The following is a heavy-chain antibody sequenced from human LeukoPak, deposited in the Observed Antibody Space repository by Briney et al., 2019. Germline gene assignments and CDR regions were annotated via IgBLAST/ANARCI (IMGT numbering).Heavy chain of an antibody. D-gene: IGHD3-22*01. CDR2: INHSGST. Sequence: PSETLSLTCAVYGGTFSDYYWSWIRQPPGKGLEWIGEINHSGSTNYNPSLKSRVTMSVDTSKNQFSLKLSSVTAADTAVYYCARYYYDSSGPYWGQGTLVTASS. CDR1: GGTFSDYY. J-gene: IGHJ4*02. CDR3: ARYYYDSSGPY. V-gene: IGHV4-34*01.